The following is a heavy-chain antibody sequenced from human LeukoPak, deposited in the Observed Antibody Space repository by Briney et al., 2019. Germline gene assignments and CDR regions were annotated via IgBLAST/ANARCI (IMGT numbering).Heavy chain of an antibody. Sequence: SETLSLTCAVYGGSFSGYYWSWIRQPPGKGLEWIGEINHSGSTNYNPSLKSRVTISVDTSKNQFSLKLSSVTAADTAVYYCARGPSRYCSGGSCYSGLTGFDYWGQGTLVTVSS. D-gene: IGHD2-15*01. J-gene: IGHJ4*02. CDR1: GGSFSGYY. CDR3: ARGPSRYCSGGSCYSGLTGFDY. V-gene: IGHV4-34*01. CDR2: INHSGST.